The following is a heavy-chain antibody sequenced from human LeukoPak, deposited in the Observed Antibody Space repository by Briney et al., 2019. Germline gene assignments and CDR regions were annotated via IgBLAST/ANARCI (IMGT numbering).Heavy chain of an antibody. CDR3: ATEVKKREGLQLQHSCFDP. D-gene: IGHD1-1*01. CDR2: ISQSGNT. J-gene: IGHJ5*02. CDR1: GYSISSGYY. Sequence: SETLSLTCAVSGYSISSGYYWGWIRQPPGKGLEWIGSISQSGNTYYNPSLKSRVTISIDTSKTQFSLKLTSVIAADTAVYYCATEVKKREGLQLQHSCFDPWGQGTLVTVSS. V-gene: IGHV4-38-2*02.